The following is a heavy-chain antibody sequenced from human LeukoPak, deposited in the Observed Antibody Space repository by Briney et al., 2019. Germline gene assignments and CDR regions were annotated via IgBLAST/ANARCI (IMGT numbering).Heavy chain of an antibody. CDR3: ARDPGLPNGMSV. J-gene: IGHJ6*02. Sequence: GGSLRLSCAASGFTVSSDYMSWVRQAPGKGLEWVSVIYSGGETYYADSVKGRFTISRDNSNNTLYLQMNSLRPEDTAVYYCARDPGLPNGMSVWGQGTTVTVSS. CDR2: IYSGGET. CDR1: GFTVSSDY. D-gene: IGHD3-10*01. V-gene: IGHV3-66*02.